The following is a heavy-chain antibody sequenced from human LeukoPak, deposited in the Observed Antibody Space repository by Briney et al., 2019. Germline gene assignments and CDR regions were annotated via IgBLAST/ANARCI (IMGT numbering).Heavy chain of an antibody. CDR1: GGSISSSSYY. D-gene: IGHD3-10*01. V-gene: IGHV4-39*07. J-gene: IGHJ4*02. CDR2: IYYSGST. CDR3: ARDRELGY. Sequence: SETLSLTCTVSGGSISSSSYYWGWIRQPPGKGPEWIGSIYYSGSTYYNPSLKSRVTISVDTSKNQFSLKLTSVTAADTAVYYCARDRELGYWGQGTLVTVSS.